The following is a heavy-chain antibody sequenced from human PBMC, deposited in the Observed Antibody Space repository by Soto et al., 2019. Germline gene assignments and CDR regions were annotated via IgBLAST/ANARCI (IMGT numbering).Heavy chain of an antibody. CDR3: ARDILSGGAYPDS. J-gene: IGHJ5*01. V-gene: IGHV3-21*01. CDR1: GFSFSTYS. D-gene: IGHD3-10*01. CDR2: ISSGSSYI. Sequence: LRLSCAASGFSFSTYSMNWVRQAPGKGLEWISSISSGSSYIYYAGSVKGRFTISRDNAKNSLFLQMNSLRADDTAVYYCARDILSGGAYPDSWGQGTKVTVS.